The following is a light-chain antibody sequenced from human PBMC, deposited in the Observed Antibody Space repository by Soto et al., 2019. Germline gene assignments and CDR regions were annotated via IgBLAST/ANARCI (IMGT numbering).Light chain of an antibody. CDR3: SSYTSSTTYV. Sequence: SVLTQPASVSGSPGQSITISCTGTSSDVGGYSYVSWYQQLPGKAPKLMIYDVSNRPSGVSNRFSGSKSGNTASLAISGLQAEDEADYYCSSYTSSTTYVFGTGTKVTVL. CDR2: DVS. CDR1: SSDVGGYSY. V-gene: IGLV2-14*03. J-gene: IGLJ1*01.